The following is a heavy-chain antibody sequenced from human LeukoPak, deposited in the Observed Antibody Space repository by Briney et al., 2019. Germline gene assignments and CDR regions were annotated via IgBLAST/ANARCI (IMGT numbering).Heavy chain of an antibody. CDR3: ARDRKLQHFDY. Sequence: SETLSLTCTVSGGSISSSSYYWGWIRQPPGKGLEWIGSIYYSGSTYYNPSLKSRVTISVDTSKNQFSLKLSSVTAADTAVYYCARDRKLQHFDYWGQGTLVTVSS. CDR2: IYYSGST. D-gene: IGHD5-24*01. CDR1: GGSISSSSYY. V-gene: IGHV4-39*07. J-gene: IGHJ4*02.